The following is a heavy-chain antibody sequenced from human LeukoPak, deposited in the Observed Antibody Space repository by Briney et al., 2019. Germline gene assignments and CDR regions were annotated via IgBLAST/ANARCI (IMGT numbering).Heavy chain of an antibody. V-gene: IGHV3-23*01. CDR2: ISGSGGNT. CDR3: ATGFFYYCYMDV. Sequence: PGGSLRLSCGASGFTFSSCGMSWVRQAPGKGLEWVSAISGSGGNTYYADSVKGRFTISRDNAKNTLYLQMNSLRAEDTAVYYCATGFFYYCYMDVWGKGTTVTISS. CDR1: GFTFSSCG. D-gene: IGHD1-14*01. J-gene: IGHJ6*03.